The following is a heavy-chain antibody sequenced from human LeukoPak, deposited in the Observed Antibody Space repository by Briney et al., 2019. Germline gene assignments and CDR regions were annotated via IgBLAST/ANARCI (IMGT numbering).Heavy chain of an antibody. V-gene: IGHV4-4*09. Sequence: SETLSLTCTVSGGSISSYYWSWIRQPPGKGLEWIGYIYTSGSTNYNPSLKSRVTISVDTSKNQFSLKLSSVTAADTGVYYCAGQLEYAFDIWGQGTMVTVSS. CDR3: AGQLEYAFDI. J-gene: IGHJ3*02. CDR1: GGSISSYY. D-gene: IGHD6-13*01. CDR2: IYTSGST.